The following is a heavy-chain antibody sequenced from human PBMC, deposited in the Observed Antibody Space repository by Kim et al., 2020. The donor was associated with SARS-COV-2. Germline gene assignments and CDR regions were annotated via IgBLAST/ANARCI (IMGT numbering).Heavy chain of an antibody. D-gene: IGHD2-2*03. CDR3: ARSNGYCSSTSCPVSYYYMDV. CDR2: INHSGST. V-gene: IGHV4-34*01. Sequence: SETLSLTCAVYGGSFSGYYWSWIRQPPGKGLEWIGEINHSGSTNYNPSLKSRVTISVDTSKNQFSLKLSSVTAADTAVYYCARSNGYCSSTSCPVSYYYMDVWGKGTTVTVSS. J-gene: IGHJ6*03. CDR1: GGSFSGYY.